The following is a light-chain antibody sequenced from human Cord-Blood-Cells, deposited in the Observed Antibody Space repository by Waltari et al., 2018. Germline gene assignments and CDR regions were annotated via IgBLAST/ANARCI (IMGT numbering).Light chain of an antibody. CDR1: SSDVGSYNL. CDR3: CSYAGSSTWV. Sequence: QSALTQPASVSGPPGQSITISCTGTSSDVGSYNLVSCYQQHPGKAPKLMIYEGSKRPSVVSNRFSASKSGNTAALTISGLQAEDEADYYCCSYAGSSTWVFGGGTKLTVL. V-gene: IGLV2-23*01. J-gene: IGLJ3*02. CDR2: EGS.